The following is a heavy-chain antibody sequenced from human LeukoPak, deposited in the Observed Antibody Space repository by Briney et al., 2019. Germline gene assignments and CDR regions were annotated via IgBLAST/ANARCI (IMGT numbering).Heavy chain of an antibody. D-gene: IGHD5-18*01. CDR1: GGSISSYY. CDR2: IYYSGST. J-gene: IGHJ2*01. CDR3: ASQHSGYLWYFDL. Sequence: SETLSLTCTVSGGSISSYYWSWIRQPPGKGLEWIGYIYYSGSTNYNPSLKSRVTISVDTSKNQFSLKLSSVTAADTAVYYCASQHSGYLWYFDLWGRGTLVTVSS. V-gene: IGHV4-59*08.